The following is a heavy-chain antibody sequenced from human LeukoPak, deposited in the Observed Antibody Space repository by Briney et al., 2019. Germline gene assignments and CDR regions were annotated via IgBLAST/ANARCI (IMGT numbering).Heavy chain of an antibody. J-gene: IGHJ4*02. CDR2: ISGSGGST. CDR3: ASPLGSGSPTH. CDR1: GFTFSNYA. V-gene: IGHV3-23*01. D-gene: IGHD3-10*01. Sequence: GGSLRIFCAASGFTFSNYAMSWVRQAPRKGGEWVSAISGSGGSTYYADSVKGRFTISRDNSKNTLYLQMNSLRAEDTAVYYCASPLGSGSPTHWGQGTLVTVSS.